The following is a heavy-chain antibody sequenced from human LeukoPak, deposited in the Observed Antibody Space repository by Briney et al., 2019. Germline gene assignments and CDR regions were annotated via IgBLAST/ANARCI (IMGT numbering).Heavy chain of an antibody. CDR1: GFTFSSYA. J-gene: IGHJ4*02. CDR2: IRSTSDTI. Sequence: GGSLRLSCAASGFTFSSYAMSWVRQAPGKGLEWVSSIRSTSDTIFYADSVKGRFTISRDNAKNSLYLQMNNLRAEDTAVYYCARRKVLSAARALDYWGQGTLVTVSS. V-gene: IGHV3-48*04. D-gene: IGHD6-13*01. CDR3: ARRKVLSAARALDY.